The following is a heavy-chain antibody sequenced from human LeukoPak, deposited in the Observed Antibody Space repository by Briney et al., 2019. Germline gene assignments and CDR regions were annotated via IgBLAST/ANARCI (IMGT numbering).Heavy chain of an antibody. Sequence: SETLSLTCAVSGGSISSGNWWSWVRQPPGKGLEWIGEVFHSGATNYSPSLKSRVTISADKSKNQFSLRLSSVTAADTATYYCARDFDGSGYYFAYWGRGTLVTVSS. CDR3: ARDFDGSGYYFAY. CDR2: VFHSGAT. CDR1: GGSISSGNW. D-gene: IGHD3-22*01. V-gene: IGHV4-4*02. J-gene: IGHJ4*02.